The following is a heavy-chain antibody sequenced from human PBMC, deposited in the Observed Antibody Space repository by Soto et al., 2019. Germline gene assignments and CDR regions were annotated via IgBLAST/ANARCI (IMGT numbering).Heavy chain of an antibody. CDR2: FDPEDGET. J-gene: IGHJ6*02. CDR1: GYTLTELS. D-gene: IGHD6-13*01. Sequence: ASVKVSCKVSGYTLTELSMHWVRQAPGKGLEWMGGFDPEDGETIYAQKFQGRVTITADESTSTAYMELSSPRSEDTAVYYCARRGRAAAEFYYYYYGMDVWGQGTTVTVSS. CDR3: ARRGRAAAEFYYYYYGMDV. V-gene: IGHV1-24*01.